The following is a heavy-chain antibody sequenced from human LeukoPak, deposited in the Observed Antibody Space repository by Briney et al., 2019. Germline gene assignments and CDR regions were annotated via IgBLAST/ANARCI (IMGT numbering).Heavy chain of an antibody. D-gene: IGHD2-15*01. CDR1: VYDFTTYD. CDR3: ARGGRLLLRRYFES. V-gene: IGHV1-8*01. CDR2: MNPNSGNT. Sequence: ASVKVSCKASVYDFTTYDINWLRQAPGHGLEWVGWMNPNSGNTGYAQNFRGRVTMTRNNSISTVYMELRSLTSDDTAVYFCARGGRLLLRRYFESWGQGTLVTVSS. J-gene: IGHJ4*02.